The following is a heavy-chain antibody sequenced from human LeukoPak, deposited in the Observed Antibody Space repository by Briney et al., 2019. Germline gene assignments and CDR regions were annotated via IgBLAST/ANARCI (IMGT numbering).Heavy chain of an antibody. J-gene: IGHJ5*02. Sequence: ASVKVSCKASGGTFSSYAISWVRQAPGQGLEWMGGIIPIFGTANYAQKFQGRVTITTDESTSTAYMGLSSLRSEDTAVYYCARDKGEVVPNWFDPWGQGTLVTVSS. CDR3: ARDKGEVVPNWFDP. CDR1: GGTFSSYA. D-gene: IGHD3-22*01. V-gene: IGHV1-69*05. CDR2: IIPIFGTA.